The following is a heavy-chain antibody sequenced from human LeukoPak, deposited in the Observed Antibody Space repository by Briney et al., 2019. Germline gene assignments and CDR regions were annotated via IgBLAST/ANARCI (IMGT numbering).Heavy chain of an antibody. V-gene: IGHV3-30*18. CDR2: IANDGRDK. D-gene: IGHD6-13*01. CDR3: AKDGRVAAAAYYFDY. J-gene: IGHJ4*02. CDR1: GFTLSSYW. Sequence: GGSLRLSCAASGFTLSSYWMTWVRQAPGKGLEWVAVIANDGRDKKYADSVKGRFTISRDNSKNTLYLQMNSLRAEDTAVYYCAKDGRVAAAAYYFDYWGQGTLATVSS.